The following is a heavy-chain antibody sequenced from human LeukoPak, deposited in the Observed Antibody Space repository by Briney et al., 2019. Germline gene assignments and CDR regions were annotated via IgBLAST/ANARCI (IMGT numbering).Heavy chain of an antibody. CDR2: ISSSGSTI. D-gene: IGHD3-16*01. V-gene: IGHV3-11*01. CDR3: ARDLLAPLRVGHAFDI. J-gene: IGHJ3*02. CDR1: GFTFSDYY. Sequence: GGSLRLSCAASGFTFSDYYMSWIRQATGKGLEWVSYISSSGSTIYYADSVKGRFTISRDNAKNSLYLQMNSLRAEDTAVYYCARDLLAPLRVGHAFDIWGQGTMVTVSS.